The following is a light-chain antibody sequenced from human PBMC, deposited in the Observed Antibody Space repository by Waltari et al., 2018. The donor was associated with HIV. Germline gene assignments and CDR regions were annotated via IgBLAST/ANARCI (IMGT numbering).Light chain of an antibody. Sequence: QSALTQPASVSGSPGQSITISCTGTSSDAGGYNYVSWYQQHPGKAPKPMIYEVSNRPSGVSNRCSGSKSGNTASLTISGLQAEDEADYYCSSYTSSSTLVFGGGTKLTVL. CDR2: EVS. J-gene: IGLJ2*01. CDR3: SSYTSSSTLV. V-gene: IGLV2-14*01. CDR1: SSDAGGYNY.